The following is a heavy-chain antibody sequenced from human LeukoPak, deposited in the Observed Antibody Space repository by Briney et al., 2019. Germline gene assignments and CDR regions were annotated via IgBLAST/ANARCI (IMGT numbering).Heavy chain of an antibody. CDR1: GYTFTGYY. CDR2: INPNSGGT. V-gene: IGHV1-2*02. CDR3: ARGGAYYDSSGYPISLDY. Sequence: ASVKVSCKASGYTFTGYYMHWVRQAPGQGLEWMGWINPNSGGTNYAQKFQGRVTMTRDTSISTAYMELSRLRSDDTAVYYCARGGAYYDSSGYPISLDYWGQGTLVTVSS. J-gene: IGHJ4*02. D-gene: IGHD3-22*01.